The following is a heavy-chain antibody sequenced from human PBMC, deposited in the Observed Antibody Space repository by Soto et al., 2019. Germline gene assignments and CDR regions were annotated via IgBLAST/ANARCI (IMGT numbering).Heavy chain of an antibody. V-gene: IGHV3-23*01. CDR1: GFTFSDYA. CDR3: AKNGASSKTWYMWYYALDV. J-gene: IGHJ6*02. D-gene: IGHD6-13*01. CDR2: ISSSGGNT. Sequence: EEHLLESGGGLVQPGGSLRLSCAASGFTFSDYAMTWVRQAPGKGLEWVSGISSSGGNTYYADSVKGRFTITRDNSKNTLSLQMDSLRAEDTAVYYCAKNGASSKTWYMWYYALDVWGQGTTVTVS.